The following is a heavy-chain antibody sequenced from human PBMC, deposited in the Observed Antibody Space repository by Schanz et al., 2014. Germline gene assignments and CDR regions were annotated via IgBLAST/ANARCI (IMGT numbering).Heavy chain of an antibody. V-gene: IGHV3-66*01. Sequence: EVQLVESGGGLVQPGGSLRLSCAASGFTVSKNYMSWVRQAPGKGLEWVSAISGSGGSTYYADSVKGRFIISRDNSKNTLYLRMNSLRAEDTAVYYCAKDLISGWSGFDYWGQGTLVTVSS. CDR3: AKDLISGWSGFDY. D-gene: IGHD6-19*01. J-gene: IGHJ4*02. CDR2: SGSGGST. CDR1: GFTVSKNY.